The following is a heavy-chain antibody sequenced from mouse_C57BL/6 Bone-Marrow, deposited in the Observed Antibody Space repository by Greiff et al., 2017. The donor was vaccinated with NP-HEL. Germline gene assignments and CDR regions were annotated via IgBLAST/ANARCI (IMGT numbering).Heavy chain of an antibody. J-gene: IGHJ3*01. Sequence: EVKLQESGPGLVKPSQSLSLTCSVTGYSITSGYYWNWIRQFPGNKLEWMGYISYDGSNNYNPSLKNRISITRDTSKNQFFLKLNSVTTEDTATYYCARGRTYGSSYEFAYWGQGTLVTVSA. CDR2: ISYDGSN. CDR1: GYSITSGYY. V-gene: IGHV3-6*01. D-gene: IGHD1-1*01. CDR3: ARGRTYGSSYEFAY.